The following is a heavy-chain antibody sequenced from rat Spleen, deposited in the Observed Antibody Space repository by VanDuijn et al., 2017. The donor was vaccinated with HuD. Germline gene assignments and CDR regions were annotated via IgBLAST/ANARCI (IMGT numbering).Heavy chain of an antibody. CDR3: AKDGDGGFVMDA. J-gene: IGHJ4*01. D-gene: IGHD1-11*01. CDR2: INPDGGST. CDR1: GFTFSNYW. Sequence: EVQLVETGGGLVQPGRSLKLSCVASGFTFSNYWMYWIRQAPGKGLEWVSSINPDGGSTYYPDSVKGRFTISRDNAENTVYLQMNSLRSDDTATYYCAKDGDGGFVMDAWGQGASVTVSS. V-gene: IGHV5-58*01.